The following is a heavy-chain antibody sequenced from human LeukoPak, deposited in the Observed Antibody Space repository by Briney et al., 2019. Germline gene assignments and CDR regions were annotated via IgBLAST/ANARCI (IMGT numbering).Heavy chain of an antibody. CDR2: ITNDGSNQ. V-gene: IGHV3-30-3*01. CDR1: GFTFSTYA. J-gene: IGHJ2*01. CDR3: AKVPPSPGWWYFDL. Sequence: PGRSLRLSCAASGFTFSTYAMYWVRQAPGKGLDGVAVITNDGSNQYYSNSVKGRFTISRDNSKNTLYLQINSLRAEDTAVYYCAKVPPSPGWWYFDLWGRGTLVTVSS.